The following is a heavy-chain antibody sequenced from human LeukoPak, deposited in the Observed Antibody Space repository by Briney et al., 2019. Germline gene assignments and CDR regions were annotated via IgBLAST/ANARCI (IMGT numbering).Heavy chain of an antibody. CDR2: IYYTGST. V-gene: IGHV4-34*01. CDR1: GGSFSGYY. Sequence: SETLSLTCAVYGGSFSGYYWSWIRQPPGKGLEWIATIYYTGSTYYNPSLKSRVTISVDTSKNQFSLRLSSVTAADTAMYYCARLRSPGDFDYWGQGTLVTVSS. CDR3: ARLRSPGDFDY. J-gene: IGHJ4*02. D-gene: IGHD1-26*01.